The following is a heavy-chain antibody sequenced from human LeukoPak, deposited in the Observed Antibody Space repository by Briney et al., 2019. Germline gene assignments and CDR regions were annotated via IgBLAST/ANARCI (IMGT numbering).Heavy chain of an antibody. CDR3: ARVHGAYPFDS. CDR1: GFTFSSYW. Sequence: PGGSLRLSCAASGFTFSSYWMHWVRQAPGKGLEWVSFISISSTTIYYADSVKGRFTISRDNAKNSLYLQMNSLRAEDTAVYYCARVHGAYPFDSWGQGTLVTVSS. J-gene: IGHJ4*02. CDR2: ISISSTTI. D-gene: IGHD4/OR15-4a*01. V-gene: IGHV3-48*01.